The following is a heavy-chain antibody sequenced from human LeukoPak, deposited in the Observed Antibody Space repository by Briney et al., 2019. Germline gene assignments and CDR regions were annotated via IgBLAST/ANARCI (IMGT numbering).Heavy chain of an antibody. CDR3: ARTLQLERREGKWVWFDP. CDR2: INPNSGGT. Sequence: ASVKVSCEASGYTFTGYYMHWVRQAPGQGLEWMGWINPNSGGTNYAQKFQGRVTMTRDTSISTAYMELSRLRSDDTAVYYCARTLQLERREGKWVWFDPWGQGTLVTVSS. D-gene: IGHD1-1*01. CDR1: GYTFTGYY. J-gene: IGHJ5*02. V-gene: IGHV1-2*02.